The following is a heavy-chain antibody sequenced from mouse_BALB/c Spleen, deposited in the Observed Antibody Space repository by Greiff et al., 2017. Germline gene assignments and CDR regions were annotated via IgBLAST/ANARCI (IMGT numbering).Heavy chain of an antibody. CDR3: ARGAGRSGYFDY. Sequence: EVQLQESGPELVKPGASVKVSCKASGYAFTSYNMYWVKQSHGKSLEWIGYIDPYNGGTSYNQKFKGKATLTVDKSSSTAYIHLTSLTSEDSAVYCCARGAGRSGYFDYGGQGTTLTVSS. D-gene: IGHD3-3*01. J-gene: IGHJ2*01. CDR2: IDPYNGGT. CDR1: GYAFTSYN. V-gene: IGHV1S135*01.